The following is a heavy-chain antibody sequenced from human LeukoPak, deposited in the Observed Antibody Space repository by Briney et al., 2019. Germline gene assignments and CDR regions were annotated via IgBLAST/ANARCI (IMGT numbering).Heavy chain of an antibody. CDR2: MNPNSGNT. CDR3: ARGADLLRYFDWSPNWFDP. V-gene: IGHV1-8*01. Sequence: GASVKVSCKASGYTFISYDINWVRQATGQGLEWKGWMNPNSGNTGYAQKFQGRVTMTRNTSISTAYVELSSLRSEDTAVYYCARGADLLRYFDWSPNWFDPWGQGTLVTVSS. D-gene: IGHD3-9*01. CDR1: GYTFISYD. J-gene: IGHJ5*02.